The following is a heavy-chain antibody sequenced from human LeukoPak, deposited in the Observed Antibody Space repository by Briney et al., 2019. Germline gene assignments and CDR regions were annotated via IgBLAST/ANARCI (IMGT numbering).Heavy chain of an antibody. CDR2: IYHSGST. CDR1: GGSISSGGYY. D-gene: IGHD4-17*01. CDR3: ARHIFDYGAKWYFDL. V-gene: IGHV4-30-2*01. J-gene: IGHJ2*01. Sequence: PSETLSLTCTVSGGSISSGGYYWSWIRQPPGKGLEWIGYIYHSGSTYYNPSLKSRVTISVDTSKNQFSLKLSSVTAADTAVYYCARHIFDYGAKWYFDLWGRGTLVTVSS.